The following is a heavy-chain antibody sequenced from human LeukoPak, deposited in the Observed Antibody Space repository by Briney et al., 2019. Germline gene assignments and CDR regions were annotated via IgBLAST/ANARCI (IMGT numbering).Heavy chain of an antibody. D-gene: IGHD2-2*02. Sequence: GGSLRLSCAPSGFTFRTYAMSWLGQAPGKGLEWVSGISDSGYGTYYAESVKGRFTISRDNSKNTVFLQMNSLRADDTAKYYCAKDKAPGSRHTPRDFWGQGTLVTVSS. V-gene: IGHV3-23*01. J-gene: IGHJ4*02. CDR1: GFTFRTYA. CDR2: ISDSGYGT. CDR3: AKDKAPGSRHTPRDF.